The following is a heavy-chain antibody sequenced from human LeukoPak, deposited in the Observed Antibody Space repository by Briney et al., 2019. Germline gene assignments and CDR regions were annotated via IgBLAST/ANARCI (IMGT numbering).Heavy chain of an antibody. D-gene: IGHD6-19*01. Sequence: ASVKVSCKASGYTFTSYYMHWVRQAPGQGLEWTGIINPSGGSTSYAQKFQGRVTMTRDTSTSTVYMELSSLRSEDTAVYYCATLIAVAGPFDYWGQGTLVTVSS. CDR1: GYTFTSYY. J-gene: IGHJ4*02. V-gene: IGHV1-46*03. CDR2: INPSGGST. CDR3: ATLIAVAGPFDY.